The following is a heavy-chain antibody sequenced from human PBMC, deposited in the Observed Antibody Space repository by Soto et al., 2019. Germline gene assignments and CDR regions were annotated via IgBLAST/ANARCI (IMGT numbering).Heavy chain of an antibody. CDR3: ASGIQLWLRRINNGYSG. CDR2: IIPMFGTA. V-gene: IGHV1-69*12. Sequence: QVQLVQSGAEVKKPESSVKVSCKAPGDTFSTYAISWVRQAPGQGLEWMGGIIPMFGTANYAQRFQDRVTITADDSTNTVYMELSSLRSEDTAVYFCASGIQLWLRRINNGYSGWGQGTLVTVSS. CDR1: GDTFSTYA. J-gene: IGHJ4*02. D-gene: IGHD5-18*01.